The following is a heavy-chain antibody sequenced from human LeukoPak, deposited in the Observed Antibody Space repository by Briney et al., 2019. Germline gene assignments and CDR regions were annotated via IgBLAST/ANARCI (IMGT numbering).Heavy chain of an antibody. J-gene: IGHJ4*02. CDR2: IGSSSSTI. D-gene: IGHD1-26*01. CDR3: CRVGTTRDFDY. Sequence: GGSLRLSCAASGFTFSSYGMHWVRQAPGKGLEWVSYIGSSSSTIYYADSVKGRFTISRDNAKNSLYLQMNSLRAEDTAVYYCCRVGTTRDFDYWGQGTLVTVSS. V-gene: IGHV3-48*04. CDR1: GFTFSSYG.